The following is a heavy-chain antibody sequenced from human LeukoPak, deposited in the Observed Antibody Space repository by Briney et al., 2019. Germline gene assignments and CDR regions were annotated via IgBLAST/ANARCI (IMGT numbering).Heavy chain of an antibody. J-gene: IGHJ3*02. CDR3: ARGRSWTDAFDI. CDR2: ISYDGSNK. CDR1: GYTFSKYA. V-gene: IGHV3-30-3*01. Sequence: GGSLRLSCSASGYTFSKYAMHWVRQAPGKGLEWVAVISYDGSNKYYADSVKGRFTISRDNSKNTLYLQMNSLRAEDTAVYYCARGRSWTDAFDIWGQGTMVTVSS. D-gene: IGHD3/OR15-3a*01.